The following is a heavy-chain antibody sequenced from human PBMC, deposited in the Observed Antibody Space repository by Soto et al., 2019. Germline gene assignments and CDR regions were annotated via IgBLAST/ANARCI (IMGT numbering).Heavy chain of an antibody. J-gene: IGHJ4*02. V-gene: IGHV3-33*01. CDR1: GFTFSSYG. CDR3: ARVGGGGWIFDY. D-gene: IGHD6-19*01. Sequence: QVQLVESGGGVVQPGRSLRLSCAASGFTFSSYGMHWVRQAPGKGLEWVAVIWYDGSNKYYADSVKGRFTISRDNSKNTLYLQMNSLRAEDTAVDYCARVGGGGWIFDYWGQGTLVAVSS. CDR2: IWYDGSNK.